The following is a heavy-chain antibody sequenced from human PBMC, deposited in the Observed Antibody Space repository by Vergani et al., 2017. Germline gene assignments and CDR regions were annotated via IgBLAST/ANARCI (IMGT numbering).Heavy chain of an antibody. D-gene: IGHD2-15*01. CDR2: IYVDGNT. CDR1: GFIVSSNY. V-gene: IGHV3-53*01. Sequence: EVQLVESGGGLIQPGGSLRLSCAASGFIVSSNYMNWVRQAPGKGLEWVSVIYVDGNTYYTDSVKGRFTISRDNSKNTLYLQMNNLRAEDTAVYYCARGYCSGWNDHWFDPWGQGALVTVSS. J-gene: IGHJ5*02. CDR3: ARGYCSGWNDHWFDP.